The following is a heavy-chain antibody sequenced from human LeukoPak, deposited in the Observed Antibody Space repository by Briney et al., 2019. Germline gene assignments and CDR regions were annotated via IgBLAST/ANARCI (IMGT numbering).Heavy chain of an antibody. Sequence: SETLSLTCTVSGGSIASYYWSWIRQPAGKGLEWIGCIYISGSTNCNPSLKSRVTISVDTSKNQFSLKLSSVTAADTAVYYCAREGSSWLNWFDPWGQGTLVTVSS. D-gene: IGHD6-13*01. V-gene: IGHV4-4*07. CDR2: IYISGST. CDR1: GGSIASYY. J-gene: IGHJ5*02. CDR3: AREGSSWLNWFDP.